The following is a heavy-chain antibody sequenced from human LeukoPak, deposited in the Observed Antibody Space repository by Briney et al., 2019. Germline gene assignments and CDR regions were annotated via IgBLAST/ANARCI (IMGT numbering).Heavy chain of an antibody. Sequence: SETLSLTCAVSGGSISTGAYSWSWIRQPPGLGLEWIGYMYHTGNTYYNPSLKSRVTISVDTSKNQFSLRLSSVTAADTAVYYCARLQYCSGTSCYWFDPWGQGTLVTVSS. J-gene: IGHJ5*02. CDR3: ARLQYCSGTSCYWFDP. V-gene: IGHV4-30-2*01. CDR2: MYHTGNT. D-gene: IGHD2-2*01. CDR1: GGSISTGAYS.